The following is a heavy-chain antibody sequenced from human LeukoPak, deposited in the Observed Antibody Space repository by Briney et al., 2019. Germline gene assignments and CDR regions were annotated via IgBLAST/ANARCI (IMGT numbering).Heavy chain of an antibody. D-gene: IGHD3-10*01. CDR1: GGSFSGYY. J-gene: IGHJ4*02. V-gene: IGHV4-34*01. CDR3: ARGRYYLPAQYFDY. Sequence: PSETLSLTCAVYGGSFSGYYWSWIRQPPGKGLEWIGEINHSGSTNYNPSLKGRVTISVDTSENQFSLKLSSVTAADTAVYYCARGRYYLPAQYFDYWGQGTLVTVSS. CDR2: INHSGST.